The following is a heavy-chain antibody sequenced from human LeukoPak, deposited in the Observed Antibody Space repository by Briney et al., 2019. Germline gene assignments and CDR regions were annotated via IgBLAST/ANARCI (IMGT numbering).Heavy chain of an antibody. Sequence: PGGSLRLSCAVAGFTFSSYWMHWVRHAPGKGLGWVSRINRDGSSTSYADSVKRRFTISRDNTKNTLHLQMNSLRAEDTAVYYCAGGGYTYGLYWGQGDLVTVSS. CDR1: GFTFSSYW. V-gene: IGHV3-74*01. J-gene: IGHJ4*02. CDR3: AGGGYTYGLY. D-gene: IGHD5-18*01. CDR2: INRDGSST.